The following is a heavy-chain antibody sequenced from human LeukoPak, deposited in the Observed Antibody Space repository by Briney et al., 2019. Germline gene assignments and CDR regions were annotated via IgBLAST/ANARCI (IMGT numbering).Heavy chain of an antibody. V-gene: IGHV3-23*01. CDR1: GFTFSDYA. J-gene: IGHJ4*02. CDR2: ISGSGDDT. D-gene: IGHD6-19*01. Sequence: GGSLRLSCAASGFTFSDYAMSWVRQAPGKGLEWVSAISGSGDDTYYADSVKGRFTISRDNFKSTLYLQMNSLRAEDTAVYYCARVASDSSGWYHFDYWGQGTLVTVSS. CDR3: ARVASDSSGWYHFDY.